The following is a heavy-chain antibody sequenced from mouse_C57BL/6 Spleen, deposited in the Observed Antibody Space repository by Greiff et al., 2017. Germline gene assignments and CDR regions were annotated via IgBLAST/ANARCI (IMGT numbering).Heavy chain of an antibody. D-gene: IGHD2-5*01. CDR1: GYAFTNYL. J-gene: IGHJ3*01. CDR3: ARMGYSNYGFAY. Sequence: QVQLQQSGAELVRPGTSVKVSCKASGYAFTNYLIEWVKKRPGQGLAWIGVINPGRGGTNYNEKFKGKATLTADKYSSPAYMQLRSLTSAYSAVYSFARMGYSNYGFAYWGQGTLVTVSA. CDR2: INPGRGGT. V-gene: IGHV1-54*01.